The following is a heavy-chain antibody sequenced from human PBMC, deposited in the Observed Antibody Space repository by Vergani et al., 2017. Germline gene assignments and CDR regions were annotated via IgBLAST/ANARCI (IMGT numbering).Heavy chain of an antibody. CDR2: ISYDGNKK. D-gene: IGHD3-22*01. CDR3: TKAGQYDSDNFHDS. J-gene: IGHJ1*01. CDR1: GFPFSDYG. Sequence: QVRLVESGGGVVQPGRSLRLSCSAAGFPFSDYGVHWVRQAPGKGLEWVSVISYDGNKKNYADSVKGRFTISRDNSKTTVFLQMNSLRADDSAVYYCTKAGQYDSDNFHDSWGQGALVTVAS. V-gene: IGHV3-30*18.